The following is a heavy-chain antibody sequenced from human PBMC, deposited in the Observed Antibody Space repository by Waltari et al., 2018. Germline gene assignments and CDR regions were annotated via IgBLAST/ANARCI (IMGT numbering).Heavy chain of an antibody. CDR2: INCYGSDT. Sequence: EEQLSESGGGLVQPGGSLRLSCAASGFTFKDFDMTWVRQAPGKGLEWVSNINCYGSDTQYADSVRGRFTMSRDNSRGTVSLEMNGLRAADTAVYYCVKVMGDLGTKYGLDVWGRGTTVTVSS. CDR3: VKVMGDLGTKYGLDV. D-gene: IGHD1-1*01. J-gene: IGHJ6*01. V-gene: IGHV3-23*05. CDR1: GFTFKDFD.